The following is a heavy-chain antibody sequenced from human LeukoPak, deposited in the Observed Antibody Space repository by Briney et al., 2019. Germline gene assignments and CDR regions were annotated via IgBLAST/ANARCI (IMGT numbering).Heavy chain of an antibody. J-gene: IGHJ6*03. CDR1: GFTFSSYS. V-gene: IGHV3-48*01. CDR3: ARGTYYYDSSGYYARSGYYYYMDV. Sequence: GGSLRLSCAASGFTFSSYSMNWVRQAPGKGLEWVSYISSSSSTIYYADSVKGRFTISRDNAKNSLYLQMNSLRAEDTAVYYCARGTYYYDSSGYYARSGYYYYMDVWGKGTTVTVSS. CDR2: ISSSSSTI. D-gene: IGHD3-22*01.